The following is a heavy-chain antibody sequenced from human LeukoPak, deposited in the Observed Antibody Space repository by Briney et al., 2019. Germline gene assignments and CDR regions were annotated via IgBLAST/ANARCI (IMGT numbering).Heavy chain of an antibody. V-gene: IGHV4-59*01. D-gene: IGHD2-8*02. CDR1: GGSISSDY. CDR3: ARYRTGSFDY. CDR2: IYYSGSA. J-gene: IGHJ4*02. Sequence: SETLSLTCTVSGGSISSDYWSWIRQPPGKGLEWIGYIYYSGSANYNPSPKSRVTISADTSKNQFSLKLSSVTAADTAVYYCARYRTGSFDYWGQGTLVTVSS.